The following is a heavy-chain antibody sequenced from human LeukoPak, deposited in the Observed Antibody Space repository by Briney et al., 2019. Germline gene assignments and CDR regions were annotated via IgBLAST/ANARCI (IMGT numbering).Heavy chain of an antibody. Sequence: GGFLRLSCAASGFTFSSYWMTWVRQAPGKGLEWVANIKQDGSEKYYVDSVQGRFTISRDNAKNSLYLQMNSLRAEDTAVYYCAGGSGWLTDSWGQGTLVTVSS. V-gene: IGHV3-7*04. D-gene: IGHD6-19*01. CDR2: IKQDGSEK. J-gene: IGHJ4*02. CDR3: AGGSGWLTDS. CDR1: GFTFSSYW.